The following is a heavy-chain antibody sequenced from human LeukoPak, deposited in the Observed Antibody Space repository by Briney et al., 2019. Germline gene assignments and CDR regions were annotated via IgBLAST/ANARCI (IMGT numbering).Heavy chain of an antibody. CDR2: INWNGGST. CDR3: AREYCSSTSCYNWFDP. CDR1: GFTFDDYG. D-gene: IGHD2-2*01. V-gene: IGHV3-20*04. J-gene: IGHJ5*02. Sequence: GGSLRLSCAASGFTFDDYGMSWVRQAPGKGLEWVSGINWNGGSTGYADSVKGRFTISRDNAKNSLYLQMNSLRAEDTALHYCAREYCSSTSCYNWFDPWGQGTLVTVSS.